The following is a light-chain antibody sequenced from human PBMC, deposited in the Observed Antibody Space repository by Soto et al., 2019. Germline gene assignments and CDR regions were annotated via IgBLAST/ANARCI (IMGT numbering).Light chain of an antibody. CDR3: QQRGNGPPMST. V-gene: IGKV3-11*01. CDR2: DAS. Sequence: EIVLPQCTATLSLSPGEIATLSCRASQSVSSYLDWYQQKPGQAPRLLIYDASNRATGIPARFSGSGSETDFTLTISSLEPEDVAVYYCQQRGNGPPMSTFGQGTKLEIK. CDR1: QSVSSY. J-gene: IGKJ2*01.